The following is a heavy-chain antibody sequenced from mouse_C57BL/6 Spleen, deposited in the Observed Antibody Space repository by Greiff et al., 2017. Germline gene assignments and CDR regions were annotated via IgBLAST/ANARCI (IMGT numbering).Heavy chain of an antibody. CDR1: GYTFTDYE. Sequence: VQVVESGAELVRPGASVTLSCKASGYTFTDYEMHWVKQTPVHGLEWIGAIDPETGGTAYNQKFKGKAILTADKSSSTAYMELRSLTSEDSAVYYCTRSTSRRSWFAYWGQGTLVTVSA. V-gene: IGHV1-15*01. J-gene: IGHJ3*01. CDR3: TRSTSRRSWFAY. D-gene: IGHD3-3*01. CDR2: IDPETGGT.